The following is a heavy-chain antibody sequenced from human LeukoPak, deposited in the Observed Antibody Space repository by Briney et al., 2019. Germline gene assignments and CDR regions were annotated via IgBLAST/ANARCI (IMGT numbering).Heavy chain of an antibody. CDR3: ARRDIVVVVSASDY. D-gene: IGHD2-15*01. V-gene: IGHV3-23*01. J-gene: IGHJ4*02. CDR2: ITASGDRT. Sequence: GGSLRLSCAASGIPFNNAWMTWVRQAPGKGLEWVSGITASGDRTFYGDSVRGRFTVSRDNSKNTVYLQMNSLRVDDTAVYYCARRDIVVVVSASDYWGQGTLVTVSS. CDR1: GIPFNNAW.